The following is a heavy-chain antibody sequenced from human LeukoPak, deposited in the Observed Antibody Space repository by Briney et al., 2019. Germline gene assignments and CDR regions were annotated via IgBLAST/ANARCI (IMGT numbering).Heavy chain of an antibody. J-gene: IGHJ4*02. CDR3: AKNSGSYYTSLSY. V-gene: IGHV3-23*01. CDR1: GFTFSSYA. Sequence: GGSLRLSCAASGFTFSSYAMSWVRQAPGKGLEWVSAISGSGGSTYYADSVKGRFTISRDNSKNTLYLQMNSLRVEDTAVYYCAKNSGSYYTSLSYWGQGTLVTVSS. CDR2: ISGSGGST. D-gene: IGHD1-26*01.